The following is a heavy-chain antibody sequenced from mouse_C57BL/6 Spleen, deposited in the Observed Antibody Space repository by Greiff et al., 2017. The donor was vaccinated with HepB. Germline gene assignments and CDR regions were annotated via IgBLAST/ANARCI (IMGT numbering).Heavy chain of an antibody. CDR2: INPGSGGT. CDR3: ARFVVAEYFDY. D-gene: IGHD1-1*01. V-gene: IGHV1-54*01. Sequence: VQLQQSGAELVRPGTSVKVSCKASGYAFTNYLIEWVKQRPGQGLEWIGVINPGSGGTNYNEKFKGKATLTADKSSSTAYMQLSSLTSEDSAVYFCARFVVAEYFDYWGQGTTLTVSS. J-gene: IGHJ2*01. CDR1: GYAFTNYL.